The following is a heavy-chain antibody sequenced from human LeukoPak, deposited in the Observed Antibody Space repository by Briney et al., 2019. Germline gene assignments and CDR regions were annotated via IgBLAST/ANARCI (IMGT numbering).Heavy chain of an antibody. Sequence: GGSLRLSCAASGFTFSNAWMSWVRQAPGKGLEWVGRIKSKTDGGTTVYAAPVKGRFTISRDDSKNTLYLQMNSLKTEDTAVYYRTTVGVVVPAASYYYYGMDVWGEGTTVTVSS. J-gene: IGHJ6*04. D-gene: IGHD2-2*01. CDR3: TTVGVVVPAASYYYYGMDV. V-gene: IGHV3-15*01. CDR2: IKSKTDGGTT. CDR1: GFTFSNAW.